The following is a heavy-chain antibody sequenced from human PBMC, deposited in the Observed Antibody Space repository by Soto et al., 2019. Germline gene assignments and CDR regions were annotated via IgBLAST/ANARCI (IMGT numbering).Heavy chain of an antibody. CDR1: GYTFTSYG. V-gene: IGHV1-18*04. J-gene: IGHJ4*02. CDR3: ARSYFTMIVVVPQSPFDY. CDR2: ISAYNGNT. Sequence: ASVKVSCKASGYTFTSYGISWVQQAPLQVLEWMVCISAYNGNTNYAQKLQGRVTMTTDTSTSTAYMELRSLRSDDKAVYYCARSYFTMIVVVPQSPFDYWGQGTMVTVSS. D-gene: IGHD3-22*01.